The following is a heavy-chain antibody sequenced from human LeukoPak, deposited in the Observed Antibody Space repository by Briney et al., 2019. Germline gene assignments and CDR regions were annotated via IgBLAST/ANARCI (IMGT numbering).Heavy chain of an antibody. CDR2: VSGSGGNT. Sequence: GGSLRLSCAASGLTLSSYAMSWVRQAPGKGLEWVSSVSGSGGNTYYADSVKGRFTISRDSSKNTLYLQLNSLRAEDTAVYYCAKDHTAMYFFDYWGQGALVTVSS. J-gene: IGHJ4*02. D-gene: IGHD5-18*01. CDR1: GLTLSSYA. V-gene: IGHV3-23*01. CDR3: AKDHTAMYFFDY.